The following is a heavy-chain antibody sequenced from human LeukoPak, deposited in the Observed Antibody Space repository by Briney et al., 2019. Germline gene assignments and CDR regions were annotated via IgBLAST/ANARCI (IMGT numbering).Heavy chain of an antibody. J-gene: IGHJ4*02. CDR3: ARGGPVGNYDSSGYYLH. CDR1: GYIFTSYY. D-gene: IGHD3-22*01. CDR2: IDPRGGST. V-gene: IGHV1-46*01. Sequence: GASVKVSCQASGYIFTSYYIHWVRRAPGQGLEWMGIIDPRGGSTTYAQKFQGSVTMTRDASTNTVYMELSSLRSDDTAVYYCARGGPVGNYDSSGYYLHWGQGTLVTVSS.